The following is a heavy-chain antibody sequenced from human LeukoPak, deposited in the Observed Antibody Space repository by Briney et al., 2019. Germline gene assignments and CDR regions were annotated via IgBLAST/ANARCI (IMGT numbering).Heavy chain of an antibody. Sequence: GGSLRLSCAASGFTFSSYEMNWVRQAPGKGLEWVSYISSSGSTIYYADSMKGRFTISRDNAKRSLYLQMDSLRAEDTAVYYCARDASAYYWGQGTLVTVSS. CDR1: GFTFSSYE. V-gene: IGHV3-48*03. D-gene: IGHD3-3*01. J-gene: IGHJ4*02. CDR3: ARDASAYY. CDR2: ISSSGSTI.